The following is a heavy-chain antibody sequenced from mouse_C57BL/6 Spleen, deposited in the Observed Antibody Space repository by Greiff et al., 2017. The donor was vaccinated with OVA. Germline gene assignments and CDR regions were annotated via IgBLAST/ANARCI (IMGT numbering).Heavy chain of an antibody. CDR3: ARIADYSNLSYWYFDV. V-gene: IGHV8-8*01. CDR2: IWWDDDK. J-gene: IGHJ1*03. CDR1: GFSLSTFGMG. Sequence: QVQLKESGPGILQPSQTLSLTCSFSGFSLSTFGMGVGWIRQPSGKGLEWLAHIWWDDDKYYNPALKSRLTISKDTSKNQVFLKIANVDTADTATYYCARIADYSNLSYWYFDVWGTGTTVTVSS. D-gene: IGHD2-5*01.